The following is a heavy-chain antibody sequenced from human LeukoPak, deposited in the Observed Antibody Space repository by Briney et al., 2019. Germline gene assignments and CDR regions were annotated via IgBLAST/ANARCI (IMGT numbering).Heavy chain of an antibody. D-gene: IGHD4-17*01. Sequence: PSETLSLTCSVSGGSISSDYWNWIRQPPGKGLEWIGYIHNNGNTNDNPSLKSRVTISMDASKNQFSLSLSSVTAADTALYYCARRSTYGFFDYWGQGTLVTVSS. J-gene: IGHJ4*02. CDR1: GGSISSDY. CDR2: IHNNGNT. CDR3: ARRSTYGFFDY. V-gene: IGHV4-59*08.